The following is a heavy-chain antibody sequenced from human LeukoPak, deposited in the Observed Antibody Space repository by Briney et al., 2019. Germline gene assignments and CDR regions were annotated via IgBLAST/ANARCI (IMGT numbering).Heavy chain of an antibody. V-gene: IGHV4-39*01. J-gene: IGHJ4*02. D-gene: IGHD1-1*01. CDR3: ARHVRGTTRNYYFDY. CDR1: GGSFSSSSYY. Sequence: SETLSLTCAVSGGSFSSSSYYWGRIRQPPGKGLEWIGSIYYSASTYYYPSLKSRVTISVDTSKNQFSLKLSSVTAADAAVYYWARHVRGTTRNYYFDYWGQGTLVTVSS. CDR2: IYYSAST.